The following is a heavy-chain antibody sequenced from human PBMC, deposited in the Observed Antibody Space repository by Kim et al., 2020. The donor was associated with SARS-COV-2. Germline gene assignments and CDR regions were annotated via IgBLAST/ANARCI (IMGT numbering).Heavy chain of an antibody. V-gene: IGHV1-3*01. CDR1: GYTFTSYA. J-gene: IGHJ4*02. D-gene: IGHD3-10*01. Sequence: ASVKVSCKASGYTFTSYAMHWVRQAPGQRLEWMGWINAGNGNTKYSQKFQGRVTITRDTSASTAYMELSSLRSEDTAVYYCARGRYGSGSYYNVFADYWGQGTLVTVSS. CDR2: INAGNGNT. CDR3: ARGRYGSGSYYNVFADY.